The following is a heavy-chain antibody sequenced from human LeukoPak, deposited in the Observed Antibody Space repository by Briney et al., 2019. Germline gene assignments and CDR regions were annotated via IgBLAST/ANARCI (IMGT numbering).Heavy chain of an antibody. CDR2: ISSSSSTI. CDR1: GFSFSRYS. V-gene: IGHV3-48*01. D-gene: IGHD3-22*01. J-gene: IGHJ4*02. Sequence: GSLGLSCAASGFSFSRYSMNWVRQAPGKGLEWVSYISSSSSTIYYAASVKGRFTISRDNAKNSLYLQMNSLRAEDTAVYYCARDTALKYYYDSSGYYPIDYWGQGTLVTVSS. CDR3: ARDTALKYYYDSSGYYPIDY.